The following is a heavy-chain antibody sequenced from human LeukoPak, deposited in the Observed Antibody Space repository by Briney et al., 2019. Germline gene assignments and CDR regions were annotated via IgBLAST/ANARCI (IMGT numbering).Heavy chain of an antibody. Sequence: SDPLSLTCTVSGGSISSSRYHCPWIRQPPAKGLEWIGYIYYSGSTYYNPSLKRRLTISVDTCKNQFSLMLSSVTAADTAVYYCARDANRGPYYYYMDVWGKGTTVTVSS. CDR1: GGSISSSRYH. CDR3: ARDANRGPYYYYMDV. D-gene: IGHD7-27*01. J-gene: IGHJ6*03. CDR2: IYYSGST. V-gene: IGHV4-39*07.